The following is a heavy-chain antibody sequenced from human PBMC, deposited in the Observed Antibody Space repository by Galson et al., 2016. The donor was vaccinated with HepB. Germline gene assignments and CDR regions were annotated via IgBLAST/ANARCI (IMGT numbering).Heavy chain of an antibody. CDR3: ARHPFDY. J-gene: IGHJ4*02. CDR1: GGSITSGNIY. Sequence: SETLSLTCSVTGGSITSGNIYWAWVRQPPGKGLEWIASTYYGGSTYYNPSLKSRVTISADTSKNQFSLGLNSVTAADTAVYYCARHPFDYWGQGVLVTVSS. CDR2: TYYGGST. V-gene: IGHV4-39*01.